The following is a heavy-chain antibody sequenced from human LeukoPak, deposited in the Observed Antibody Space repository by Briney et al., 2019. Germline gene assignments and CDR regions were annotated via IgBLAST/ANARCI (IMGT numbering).Heavy chain of an antibody. Sequence: SETLSLTCDVSVNSCDVDYCRWSSQPPGKGLEWIGEIHPHGIFYYNSSLMSRVTISIDTSKSQFSLRLTSVTAADTAIYYCSRVRDRSKVGGHWGQGSLVTVSS. CDR2: IHPHGIF. D-gene: IGHD1-14*01. CDR3: SRVRDRSKVGGH. J-gene: IGHJ4*02. V-gene: IGHV4-34*01. CDR1: VNSCDVDY.